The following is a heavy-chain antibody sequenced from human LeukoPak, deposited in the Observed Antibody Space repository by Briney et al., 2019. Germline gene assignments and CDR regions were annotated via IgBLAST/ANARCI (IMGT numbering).Heavy chain of an antibody. CDR1: GFTFSSYW. Sequence: TGGSLRLSCAASGFTFSSYWMSWVRQAPGKGLEWVANTKQDGSEKYYVDSVKGRFTISRDNAKNSLYLQMNSLRAEDTAVYYCARRGDFWSGYSGDYWGQGTLVTVSS. J-gene: IGHJ4*02. CDR2: TKQDGSEK. CDR3: ARRGDFWSGYSGDY. D-gene: IGHD3-3*01. V-gene: IGHV3-7*01.